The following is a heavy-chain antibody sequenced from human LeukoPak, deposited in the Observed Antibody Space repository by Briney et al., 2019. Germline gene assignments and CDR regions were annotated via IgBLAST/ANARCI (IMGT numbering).Heavy chain of an antibody. D-gene: IGHD3-22*01. CDR2: INPNNGDT. Sequence: ASVKVSCKASGFTFTGYYIHWVRQAPGQGLEWMGWINPNNGDTNYAQKFQGRVTMTRDTSISTAYMEMSRLRSDDTAVYYCASSSSQPYYYDSSGYGDAFDIWGQGTMVTVSS. CDR1: GFTFTGYY. CDR3: ASSSSQPYYYDSSGYGDAFDI. V-gene: IGHV1-2*02. J-gene: IGHJ3*02.